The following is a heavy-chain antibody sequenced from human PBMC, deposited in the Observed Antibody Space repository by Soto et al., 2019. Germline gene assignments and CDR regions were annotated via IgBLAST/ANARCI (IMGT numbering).Heavy chain of an antibody. J-gene: IGHJ6*02. CDR1: GYSFTSYW. CDR2: IDPSDSYT. D-gene: IGHD3-22*01. Sequence: GESLKISCKGSGYSFTSYWISWVRQMPGKGLEWMGRIDPSDSYTNYSPSFQGHVTISADKSISTAYLQWSSLKASDTAMYYCARLGYYYDSSGYPYYYYGMDVWGQGTTVTVSS. V-gene: IGHV5-10-1*01. CDR3: ARLGYYYDSSGYPYYYYGMDV.